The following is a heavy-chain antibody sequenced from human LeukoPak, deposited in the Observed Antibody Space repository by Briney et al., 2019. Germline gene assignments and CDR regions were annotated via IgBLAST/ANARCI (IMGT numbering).Heavy chain of an antibody. CDR1: GFSFGNHA. Sequence: PGGSLRLSCAASGFSFGNHAMIWVRQAAGKGLEWVSVVSGSGGSTYYADSVKGRFTISRDNSKNTLYLQMNSLRAEDTAVYYCAKVRRGFLGFGFFDYWGQGTLVTVSS. CDR2: VSGSGGST. V-gene: IGHV3-23*01. J-gene: IGHJ4*02. CDR3: AKVRRGFLGFGFFDY. D-gene: IGHD3-16*01.